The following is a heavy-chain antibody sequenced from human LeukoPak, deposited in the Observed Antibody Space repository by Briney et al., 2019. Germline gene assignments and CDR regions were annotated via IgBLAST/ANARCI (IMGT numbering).Heavy chain of an antibody. Sequence: GGSLRLSCAASGFTFSSYAMSWVRQAPGTGLEWVSGVSPSGGKTYYADSVKGRSTISRDNSKNTLYLQMNSLRAEDTAVYYCAKDYGGKIFDSWGQGTLVTVSS. CDR1: GFTFSSYA. CDR3: AKDYGGKIFDS. V-gene: IGHV3-23*01. D-gene: IGHD4-17*01. J-gene: IGHJ4*02. CDR2: VSPSGGKT.